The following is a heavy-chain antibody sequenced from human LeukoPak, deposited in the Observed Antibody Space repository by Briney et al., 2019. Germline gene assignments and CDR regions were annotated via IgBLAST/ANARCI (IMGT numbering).Heavy chain of an antibody. CDR2: ISSSSSCT. V-gene: IGHV3-11*03. J-gene: IGHJ4*02. D-gene: IGHD6-13*01. Sequence: GGSLRLSCAASGFTFSDYYMSWIRQAQGKGLEWVSYISSSSSCTNYADSVKGRFTISRDNAKNSLYLQMNSLRAEDTAVYYCARLAGRADYFDYWGQGTLVTVSS. CDR3: ARLAGRADYFDY. CDR1: GFTFSDYY.